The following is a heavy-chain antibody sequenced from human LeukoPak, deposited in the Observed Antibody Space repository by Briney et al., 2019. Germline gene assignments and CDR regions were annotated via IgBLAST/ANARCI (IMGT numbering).Heavy chain of an antibody. Sequence: PGRSLRLSCAASGFTFDDYAMHWVRQAPGKGLEWVSGISWNSGSIGYADSVKGRFTISRDNSKNTLHLQMNNLRAEDTAVYYCAKDGTGDTTGWSNYFDYWGQGTLVTVSS. D-gene: IGHD6-19*01. CDR1: GFTFDDYA. V-gene: IGHV3-9*01. J-gene: IGHJ4*02. CDR2: ISWNSGSI. CDR3: AKDGTGDTTGWSNYFDY.